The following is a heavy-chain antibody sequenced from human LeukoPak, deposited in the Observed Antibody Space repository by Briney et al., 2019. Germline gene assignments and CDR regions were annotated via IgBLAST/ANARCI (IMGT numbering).Heavy chain of an antibody. D-gene: IGHD6-6*01. CDR3: ARDLGAARPNWFDP. V-gene: IGHV1-18*01. CDR2: ISAYNGNT. J-gene: IGHJ5*02. Sequence: ASVKVSCKASGYTFTSYGISWVRQAPGQGLEWMGWISAYNGNTIYAQKLQGRVTMTTDTSTSTAYMELRSLRSDDTAVYYCARDLGAARPNWFDPWGQGTLVTVSS. CDR1: GYTFTSYG.